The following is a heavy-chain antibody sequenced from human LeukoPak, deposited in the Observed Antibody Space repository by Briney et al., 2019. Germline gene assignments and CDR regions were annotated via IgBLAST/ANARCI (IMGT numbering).Heavy chain of an antibody. V-gene: IGHV1-18*01. J-gene: IGHJ6*04. CDR3: ARDKKDYYYYYGMDV. CDR1: GYTFTSYG. Sequence: ASVKVSCKASGYTFTSYGISWVRQAPGQGLEWMGWISAYNGNTNYAQKLQGRVTMTTDTSTSTAYMELRSLRSDDTAVYYCARDKKDYYYYYGMDVWGKGTTVTVSS. CDR2: ISAYNGNT.